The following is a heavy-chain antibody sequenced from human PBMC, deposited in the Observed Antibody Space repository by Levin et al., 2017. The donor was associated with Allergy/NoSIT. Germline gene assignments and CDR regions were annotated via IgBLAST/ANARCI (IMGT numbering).Heavy chain of an antibody. CDR2: IYYSGST. Sequence: SQTLSLTCTVSGGSISSSSYYWGWIRQPPGKGLEWIGSIYYSGSTYYNPSLKSRVTISVDTSKNQFSLKLSSVTAADTAVYYCARHGKAVAGTGDWGQGTLVTVSS. J-gene: IGHJ4*02. CDR1: GGSISSSSYY. D-gene: IGHD6-19*01. V-gene: IGHV4-39*01. CDR3: ARHGKAVAGTGD.